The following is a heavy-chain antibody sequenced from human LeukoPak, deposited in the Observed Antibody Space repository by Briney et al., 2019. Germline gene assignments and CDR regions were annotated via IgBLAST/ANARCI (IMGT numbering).Heavy chain of an antibody. CDR2: LIPIFGTP. CDR3: ARSRMIYDVDYYYYLDV. Sequence: RASVKVSCKASGYTFTGYYMHWVRQAPGQGLEWMGGLIPIFGTPNYAQKFQDRVTITTDESTTTAYMELISLRSEDTAVYYCARSRMIYDVDYYYYLDVWGKGTTVVVSS. D-gene: IGHD3-3*01. CDR1: GYTFTGYY. V-gene: IGHV1-69*05. J-gene: IGHJ6*03.